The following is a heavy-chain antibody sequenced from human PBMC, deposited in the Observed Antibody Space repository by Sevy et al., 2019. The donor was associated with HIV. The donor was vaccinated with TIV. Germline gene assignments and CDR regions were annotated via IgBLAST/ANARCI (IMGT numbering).Heavy chain of an antibody. V-gene: IGHV1-46*01. D-gene: IGHD2-21*02. CDR3: ASYTTASRGDY. Sequence: ASVKVSCKASGYTITRYYMHWVRQAPGQGLEGMGIINPGDGGTTYAQKFQDRVLMTRDTSTSTVYMELTSLRFDDTAVYYGASYTTASRGDYWGQGTLVTVSS. J-gene: IGHJ4*02. CDR2: INPGDGGT. CDR1: GYTITRYY.